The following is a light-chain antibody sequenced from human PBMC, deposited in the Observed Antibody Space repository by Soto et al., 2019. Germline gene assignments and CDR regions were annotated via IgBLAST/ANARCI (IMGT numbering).Light chain of an antibody. CDR1: QSVSSN. Sequence: EIVTTQSPATLSVSPGERATLSCRASQSVSSNLAWYQQKPGQAPRLLIYGASTRATGIPARFSGSGSGTDSTLTISSLEPEDFAVYYCQQRSNLITFGQGTRLEIK. V-gene: IGKV3-15*01. J-gene: IGKJ5*01. CDR3: QQRSNLIT. CDR2: GAS.